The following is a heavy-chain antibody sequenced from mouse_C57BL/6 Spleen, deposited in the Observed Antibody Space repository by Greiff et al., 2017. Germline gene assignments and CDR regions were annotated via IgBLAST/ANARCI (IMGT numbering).Heavy chain of an antibody. Sequence: VQLQQSGAELVRPGASVKLSCTASGFNIKDDYMHWVKQRPEQGLEWIGWIDPENGDTEYASKFQGKATITADTSSNTAYLQLSSLTSEDTAVYYCTTSVYDGYSWGQGTTLTVSS. J-gene: IGHJ2*01. V-gene: IGHV14-4*01. D-gene: IGHD2-3*01. CDR1: GFNIKDDY. CDR2: IDPENGDT. CDR3: TTSVYDGYS.